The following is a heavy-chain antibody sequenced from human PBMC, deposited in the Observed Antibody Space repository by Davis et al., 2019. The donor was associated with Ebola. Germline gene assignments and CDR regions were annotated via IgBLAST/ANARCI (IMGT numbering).Heavy chain of an antibody. Sequence: GESLKISCAASGFTFSGPAMHWVRPASGKALEWVGRIRSKANSYATAYAASVKGRFTISRDDSKNTAYLQMNSLKTEDTAVYYCTLTRTTLDYWGQGTLVTVSS. V-gene: IGHV3-73*01. CDR2: IRSKANSYAT. J-gene: IGHJ4*02. D-gene: IGHD1-7*01. CDR3: TLTRTTLDY. CDR1: GFTFSGPA.